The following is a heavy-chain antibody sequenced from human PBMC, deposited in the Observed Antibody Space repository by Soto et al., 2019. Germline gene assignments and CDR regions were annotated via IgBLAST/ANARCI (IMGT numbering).Heavy chain of an antibody. D-gene: IGHD3-10*01. CDR3: ASPVRGLPELGMDV. CDR1: GFTFSSYA. Sequence: GGSLRLSCAASGFTFSSYAMSWVRQAPGKGLEWVSAISGSGGSTYYADSVKGRFTISRDNSKNTLYLQMNSLRAEDTAVYYCASPVRGLPELGMDVWGQGTTVTVSS. CDR2: ISGSGGST. J-gene: IGHJ6*02. V-gene: IGHV3-23*01.